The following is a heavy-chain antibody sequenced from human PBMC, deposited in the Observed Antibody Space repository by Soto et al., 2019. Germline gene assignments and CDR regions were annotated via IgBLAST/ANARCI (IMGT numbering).Heavy chain of an antibody. V-gene: IGHV1-69*13. CDR3: AARGYSYGQIY. CDR1: GGTFSSYA. Sequence: ASVKVSCKASGGTFSSYAISWVRQAPGQGLEWMGGIIPIFGTANYAQKFQGRVTITADESTSTAYMELSSLRSEDTAVYYCAARGYSYGQIYWGQGTLVTVSS. CDR2: IIPIFGTA. J-gene: IGHJ4*02. D-gene: IGHD5-18*01.